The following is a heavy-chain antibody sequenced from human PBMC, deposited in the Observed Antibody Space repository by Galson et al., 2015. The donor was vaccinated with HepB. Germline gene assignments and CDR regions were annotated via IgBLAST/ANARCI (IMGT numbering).Heavy chain of an antibody. CDR3: ARDLSLLWGRGSNVGF. CDR1: GFTFSSYA. D-gene: IGHD3-16*01. V-gene: IGHV3-48*04. J-gene: IGHJ4*02. Sequence: SLRLSCAASGFTFSSYAMHWVRQAPGKGLEWVSYISSSSSTIYYADSVKGRFTISRDNAKNSLYLQMNSLRAEDTAVYYCARDLSLLWGRGSNVGFWGQGTLVTVSS. CDR2: ISSSSSTI.